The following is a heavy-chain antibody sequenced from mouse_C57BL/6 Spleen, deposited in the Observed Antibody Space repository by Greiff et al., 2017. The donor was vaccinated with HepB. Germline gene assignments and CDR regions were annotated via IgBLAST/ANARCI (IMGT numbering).Heavy chain of an antibody. CDR3: YDYDDAMDF. J-gene: IGHJ4*01. D-gene: IGHD2-4*01. CDR1: GYAFSSSW. V-gene: IGHV1-82*01. CDR2: IYPGDGDT. Sequence: QVQLQQSGPELVKPGASVKISCKASGYAFSSSWMNWVKQRPGKGLEWIGRIYPGDGDTNYNGKFKGKATLTADKSSSTAYMQLSSLTSADSAVYFCYDYDDAMDFWGKETSVTVSS.